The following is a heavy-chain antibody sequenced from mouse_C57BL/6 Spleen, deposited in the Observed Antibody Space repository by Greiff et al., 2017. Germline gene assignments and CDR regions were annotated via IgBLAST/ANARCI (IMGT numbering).Heavy chain of an antibody. CDR1: GYTFTDYE. Sequence: QVQLKESGAELVRPGASVTLSCKASGYTFTDYEMHWVKQTPVHGLEWIGAIDPETGGTAYNQKFKGKAILTADKSSSTAYMELRSLTSEDSAVYYCTRRGDGYYSYWYFDVWGTGTTVTVSS. J-gene: IGHJ1*03. D-gene: IGHD2-3*01. V-gene: IGHV1-15*01. CDR3: TRRGDGYYSYWYFDV. CDR2: IDPETGGT.